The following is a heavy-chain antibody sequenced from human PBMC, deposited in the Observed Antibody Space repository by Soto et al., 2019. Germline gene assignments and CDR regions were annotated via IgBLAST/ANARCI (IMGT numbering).Heavy chain of an antibody. Sequence: SETLSLTCGVSGSSVSSEYYWGWIRQPPGKGLEWIGSIYHRGTTYYNPSLKSRVTLSVDTSKNHFPLKLSSATAADTAVYYCARDVVVTSVHQYYFDFWGHGALVTVSS. CDR3: ARDVVVTSVHQYYFDF. CDR2: IYHRGTT. J-gene: IGHJ4*01. CDR1: GSSVSSEYY. D-gene: IGHD2-21*02. V-gene: IGHV4-38-2*02.